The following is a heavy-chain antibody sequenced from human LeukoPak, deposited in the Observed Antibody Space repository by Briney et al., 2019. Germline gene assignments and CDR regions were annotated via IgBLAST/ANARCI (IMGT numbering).Heavy chain of an antibody. CDR1: GYTFTSFY. V-gene: IGHV1-46*01. CDR3: AREVVVRDPDAFDI. CDR2: INPSGGST. J-gene: IGHJ3*02. Sequence: ASVKVSCKASGYTFTSFYMHWVRQAPGQGLEWMGIINPSGGSTTYAQKFQGRVTMTRDMSTSTVFMELSRLRSDDTAVYYCAREVVVRDPDAFDIWGQGTMATVSS. D-gene: IGHD3-22*01.